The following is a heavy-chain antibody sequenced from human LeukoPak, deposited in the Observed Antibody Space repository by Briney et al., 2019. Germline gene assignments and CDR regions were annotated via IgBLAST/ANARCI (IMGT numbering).Heavy chain of an antibody. CDR3: ASGRVAAPEADAFDI. Sequence: SVKVSCKASGGTFSSYAISWVRQAPGQGLAWMGGIIPIFGTANYAQKFQGRVTITADKSTSTAYMELSSLRSEDTAVYYCASGRVAAPEADAFDIWGQGTMVTVSS. D-gene: IGHD6-19*01. J-gene: IGHJ3*02. CDR1: GGTFSSYA. V-gene: IGHV1-69*06. CDR2: IIPIFGTA.